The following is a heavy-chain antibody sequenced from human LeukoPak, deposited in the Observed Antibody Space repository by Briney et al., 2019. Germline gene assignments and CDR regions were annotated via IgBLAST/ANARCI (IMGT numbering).Heavy chain of an antibody. CDR2: ISYDGSNK. Sequence: PGGSLRLSWAAAGFTFSSYGMHWVRQAPGKGLEWVAVISYDGSNKYYADSVKGRFTISRDNSKNTLYLQMNSLRAEDTAVYYCAKAMIFDYWGQGTLVTVSS. CDR1: GFTFSSYG. J-gene: IGHJ4*02. CDR3: AKAMIFDY. V-gene: IGHV3-30*18. D-gene: IGHD3-16*01.